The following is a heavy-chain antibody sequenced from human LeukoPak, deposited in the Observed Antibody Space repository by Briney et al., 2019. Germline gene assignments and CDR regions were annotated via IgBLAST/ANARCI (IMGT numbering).Heavy chain of an antibody. CDR2: ISGSGGST. J-gene: IGHJ4*02. Sequence: GGSLRLSCAASGFTFSSYAMSWVRQAPGKGLEWVSAISGSGGSTYYADSVKGRFTISRDNSKNTLYLQMNSLRAEDTAVYYCAKNWGLYDILTGYPFDYWGQGTLVTVSS. CDR3: AKNWGLYDILTGYPFDY. D-gene: IGHD3-9*01. CDR1: GFTFSSYA. V-gene: IGHV3-23*01.